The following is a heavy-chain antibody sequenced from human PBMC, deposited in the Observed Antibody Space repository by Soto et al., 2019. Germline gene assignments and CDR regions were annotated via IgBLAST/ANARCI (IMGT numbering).Heavy chain of an antibody. CDR3: AGGRGGSGSYYKSPYYYYGMDV. V-gene: IGHV3-30-3*01. Sequence: PGGSLRLSCAASGFTFSSYAMHWVRQAPGKGLEWVAVISYDGSNKYYADSVKGRFTISRDNSKNTLYLQMNSLRAEDTAVYYCAGGRGGSGSYYKSPYYYYGMDVWGQGTTVTVSS. CDR1: GFTFSSYA. J-gene: IGHJ6*02. CDR2: ISYDGSNK. D-gene: IGHD3-10*01.